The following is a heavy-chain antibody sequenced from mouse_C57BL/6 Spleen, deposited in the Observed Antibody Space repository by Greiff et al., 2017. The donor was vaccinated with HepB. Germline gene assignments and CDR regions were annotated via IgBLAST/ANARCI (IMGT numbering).Heavy chain of an antibody. Sequence: QVQLQQPGAELVKPGASVKMSCKASGYTFTSYWITWAKQRPGQGLEWIGDIYPGSGSTNYNEKFKSKATLTVDTSSSTAYMQLSSLTSEDSAVYYCARDYYGSSYWFAYWGQGTLVTVSA. V-gene: IGHV1-55*01. J-gene: IGHJ3*01. D-gene: IGHD1-1*01. CDR1: GYTFTSYW. CDR3: ARDYYGSSYWFAY. CDR2: IYPGSGST.